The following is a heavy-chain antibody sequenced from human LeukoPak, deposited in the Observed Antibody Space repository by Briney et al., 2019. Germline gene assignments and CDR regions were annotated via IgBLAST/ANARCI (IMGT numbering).Heavy chain of an antibody. Sequence: WVSVTLSCAAHAFTFSPYPMMWLPQGQGKGLEWVSAIGAGGTTYYADSVKGRFTISRDNSKNTLYMQMTSLRAEDTAVYYCAKRGSKSGSLQGGFDYWGQGTLVTVSS. J-gene: IGHJ4*02. CDR1: AFTFSPYP. CDR3: AKRGSKSGSLQGGFDY. D-gene: IGHD3-3*01. V-gene: IGHV3-23*01. CDR2: IGAGGTT.